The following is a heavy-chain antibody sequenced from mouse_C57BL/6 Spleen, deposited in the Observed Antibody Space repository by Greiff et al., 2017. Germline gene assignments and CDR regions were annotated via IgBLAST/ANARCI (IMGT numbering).Heavy chain of an antibody. J-gene: IGHJ4*01. CDR3: ARGDYYGSKSYAMDY. Sequence: VQLQESGAELVKPGASVKMSCKASGYTFTTYPIEWMKQNHGKSLEWIGNFHPYNDDTKYNEKFKGKATLTVEKSSSTVYLELSRLTSDDSAVYYCARGDYYGSKSYAMDYWGQGTSVTVSS. CDR1: GYTFTTYP. CDR2: FHPYNDDT. D-gene: IGHD1-1*01. V-gene: IGHV1-47*01.